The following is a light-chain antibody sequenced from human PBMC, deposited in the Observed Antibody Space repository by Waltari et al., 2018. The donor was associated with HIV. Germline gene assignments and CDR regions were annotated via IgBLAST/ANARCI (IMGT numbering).Light chain of an antibody. CDR3: QQYNSYTWT. Sequence: DIQMTQSPSTLSASVADRVTITCRASQSINSWLAWYQQKPGKAPKLLIYKASSLESGVPSRFSGSGSGTEFTLTISSLQPDDFATYYCQQYNSYTWTFGQGTKVEI. V-gene: IGKV1-5*03. CDR1: QSINSW. CDR2: KAS. J-gene: IGKJ1*01.